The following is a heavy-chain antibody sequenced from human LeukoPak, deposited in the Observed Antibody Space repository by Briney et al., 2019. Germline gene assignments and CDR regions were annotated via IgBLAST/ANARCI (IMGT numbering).Heavy chain of an antibody. Sequence: GGSLRFSCAASGFTFSRYAKSWVRQAPGKGMECVSAISGSGGSTYYADSVKGRFTISRDNSKNTLYLQMKSLRAEDTAVYYCAKAVRGIAGQTYAFDIWGQGTMVTVSS. J-gene: IGHJ3*02. CDR2: ISGSGGST. CDR1: GFTFSRYA. V-gene: IGHV3-23*01. CDR3: AKAVRGIAGQTYAFDI. D-gene: IGHD6-13*01.